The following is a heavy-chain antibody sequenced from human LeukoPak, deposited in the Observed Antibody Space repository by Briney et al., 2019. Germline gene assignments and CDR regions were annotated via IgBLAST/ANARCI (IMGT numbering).Heavy chain of an antibody. CDR2: ISSSSSYI. CDR3: ARDQRGRELLSRLRQFYWYFDL. D-gene: IGHD1-26*01. Sequence: GGSLRLSCAASGFTFSSYSMNWVRQAPGKGLEWVSSISSSSSYIYYADSVKGRFTISRDNAKNSLYLQMNSLRAEDTAVYYCARDQRGRELLSRLRQFYWYFDLWGRGTLVTVSS. CDR1: GFTFSSYS. J-gene: IGHJ2*01. V-gene: IGHV3-21*01.